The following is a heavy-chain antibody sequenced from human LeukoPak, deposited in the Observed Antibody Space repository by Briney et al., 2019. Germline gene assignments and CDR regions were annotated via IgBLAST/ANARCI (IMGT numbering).Heavy chain of an antibody. CDR1: GGSFSGYY. J-gene: IGHJ5*02. CDR2: INHSGST. D-gene: IGHD6-19*01. V-gene: IGHV4-34*01. CDR3: ARASSGWYNPLNWFDP. Sequence: SETLSLTCAVYGGSFSGYYWSWIRQPPGKGLEWIGEINHSGSTNYNPSLKSRVTISVDTSKNQFSLKLSSVAAADTAVYYCARASSGWYNPLNWFDPWGQGTLVTVSS.